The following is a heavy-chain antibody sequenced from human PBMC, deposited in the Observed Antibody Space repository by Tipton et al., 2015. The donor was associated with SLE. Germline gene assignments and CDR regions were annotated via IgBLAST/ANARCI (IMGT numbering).Heavy chain of an antibody. J-gene: IGHJ4*02. CDR1: GFIFRSHA. D-gene: IGHD5-24*01. Sequence: SLRLSCAASGFIFRSHAMHWVRQAPGKGLEWVAVISFDGSNTHYADSVKGRFTISRDNSKNTLYQQMNSLSAEDAAVYYCVGDAADGYNSIWDYWGQGTLVTVSS. CDR2: ISFDGSNT. CDR3: VGDAADGYNSIWDY. V-gene: IGHV3-30*04.